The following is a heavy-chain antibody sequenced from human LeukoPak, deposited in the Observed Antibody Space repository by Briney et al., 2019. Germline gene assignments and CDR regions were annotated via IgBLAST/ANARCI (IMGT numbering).Heavy chain of an antibody. CDR2: ISSSSSTI. CDR1: GFTFSSYS. V-gene: IGHV3-48*04. Sequence: PGGSLRLSCAASGFTFSSYSMNWVRQAPGEGLEWVSYISSSSSTIYYADSVKGRFTISRDNAKNSLYLQMNSLRAEDTAVYYCARCGSVAGTEVAFDIWGQGTMVTVSS. D-gene: IGHD6-19*01. CDR3: ARCGSVAGTEVAFDI. J-gene: IGHJ3*02.